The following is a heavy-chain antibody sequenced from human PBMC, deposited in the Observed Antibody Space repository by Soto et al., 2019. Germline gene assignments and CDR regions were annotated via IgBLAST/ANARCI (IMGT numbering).Heavy chain of an antibody. V-gene: IGHV4-30-2*01. D-gene: IGHD6-13*01. J-gene: IGHJ5*02. CDR1: GGSISRGDYS. Sequence: QLQLQESGSGLVKPSQTLSLTCGVSGGSISRGDYSWSWIRQPPGKGLEWIGFIYQSGTTYYNPSLKSRVTIPVDRSKNQFSLKLTSVTDADTTVYYCARSLLVIAAAGYNWFDPWGQGTLVTVSS. CDR3: ARSLLVIAAAGYNWFDP. CDR2: IYQSGTT.